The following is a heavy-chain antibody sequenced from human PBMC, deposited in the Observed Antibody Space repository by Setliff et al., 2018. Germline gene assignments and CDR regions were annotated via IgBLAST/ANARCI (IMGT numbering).Heavy chain of an antibody. D-gene: IGHD4-17*01. V-gene: IGHV1-18*01. CDR1: GYTFTSYG. CDR2: ISAYNGNT. J-gene: IGHJ6*03. Sequence: ASVKVSCKASGYTFTSYGISWVRQAPGQGLEWMGWISAYNGNTNYAQKLQGRVTMTTDTSTSTAYMELRSLRSDDTAVYYCARESNGDYVPYYYYYYMGVWGKGTTVTVSS. CDR3: ARESNGDYVPYYYYYYMGV.